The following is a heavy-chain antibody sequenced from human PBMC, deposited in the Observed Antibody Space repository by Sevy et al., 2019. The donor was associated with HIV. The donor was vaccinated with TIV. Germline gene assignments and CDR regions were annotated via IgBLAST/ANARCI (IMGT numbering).Heavy chain of an antibody. Sequence: GGSLRLSCAASGFTFSSYAMHWVRQAPGKGLEYVSVISSNGGSTYYANSLKDRFTISRDNSKNTLYLQMGSLRAEDMAVYYCARYGRDLHYFDYWGQGTLVTVSS. CDR3: ARYGRDLHYFDY. V-gene: IGHV3-64*01. D-gene: IGHD3-3*01. CDR2: ISSNGGST. CDR1: GFTFSSYA. J-gene: IGHJ4*02.